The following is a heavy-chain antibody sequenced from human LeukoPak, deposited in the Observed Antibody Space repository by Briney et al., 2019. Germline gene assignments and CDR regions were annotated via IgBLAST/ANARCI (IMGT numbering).Heavy chain of an antibody. D-gene: IGHD6-13*01. Sequence: PGGSLRLSCAASGFTFSSYGTHWVRQAPGKGLEWVAVIWYDGSNKYYADSVKGRFTISRDNSKNTLYLQMNSLRAEDTAVYYCARVAAAGSLDYWGQGTLVTVSS. CDR3: ARVAAAGSLDY. J-gene: IGHJ4*02. CDR2: IWYDGSNK. V-gene: IGHV3-33*01. CDR1: GFTFSSYG.